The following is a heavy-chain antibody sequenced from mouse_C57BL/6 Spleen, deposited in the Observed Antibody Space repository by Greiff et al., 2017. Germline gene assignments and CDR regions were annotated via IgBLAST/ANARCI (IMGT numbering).Heavy chain of an antibody. CDR2: IDPSDSYT. CDR3: ARSRAFYDGYSDV. D-gene: IGHD2-3*01. Sequence: QVQLQQPGAELVMPGASVKLSCKASGYTFTSYWMHWVKQRPGQGLEWIGEIDPSDSYTNYNQKFKGKSTLTVDKSSSTAYMQLSSLTSEDSAVYYCARSRAFYDGYSDVWGTGTTVTVSS. CDR1: GYTFTSYW. V-gene: IGHV1-69*01. J-gene: IGHJ1*03.